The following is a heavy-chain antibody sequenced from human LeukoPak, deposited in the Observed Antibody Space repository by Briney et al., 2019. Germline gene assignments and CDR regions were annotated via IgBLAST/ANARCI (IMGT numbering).Heavy chain of an antibody. Sequence: GGSLRLSCAASGFTFSSYAMSWVRQVPGKGLEWVSAISGSGDSTYYADSVKGRFTISRDNSKNTLYLQMNSLRAEDTAVYYCARAATRRYCSGGSCWVFSDWGQGTLVTVSS. J-gene: IGHJ4*02. D-gene: IGHD2-15*01. CDR3: ARAATRRYCSGGSCWVFSD. CDR2: ISGSGDST. CDR1: GFTFSSYA. V-gene: IGHV3-23*01.